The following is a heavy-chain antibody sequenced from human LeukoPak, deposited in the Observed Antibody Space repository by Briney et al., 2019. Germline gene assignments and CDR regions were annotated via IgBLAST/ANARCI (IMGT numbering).Heavy chain of an antibody. CDR2: ISAYNGNT. V-gene: IGHV1-18*01. CDR3: ARDPVRWELLSPHFRWFDP. D-gene: IGHD1-26*01. J-gene: IGHJ5*02. Sequence: ASVNVSCKASGYTFTSYGISWVRQAPGQGLEWMGWISAYNGNTNYAQKLQGRVTMTTDTSTSTAYMELRSLRSDDTAVYYCARDPVRWELLSPHFRWFDPWGQGTLVTVSS. CDR1: GYTFTSYG.